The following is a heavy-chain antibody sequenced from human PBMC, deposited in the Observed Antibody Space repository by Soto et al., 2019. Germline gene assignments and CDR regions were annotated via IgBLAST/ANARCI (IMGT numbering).Heavy chain of an antibody. D-gene: IGHD6-13*01. CDR3: ARGNGIAAAGTEVGLDY. CDR1: GGSISSGGYY. Sequence: QVQLQESGPGLVKPSQTLSLTCTVSGGSISSGGYYWSWIRQHPGKGLEWIGYSYYSGSTYYNPSLKSRVTISVDTSKNQFSLKLSSVTAADTAVYYCARGNGIAAAGTEVGLDYWGQGTLVTVSS. CDR2: SYYSGST. V-gene: IGHV4-31*03. J-gene: IGHJ4*02.